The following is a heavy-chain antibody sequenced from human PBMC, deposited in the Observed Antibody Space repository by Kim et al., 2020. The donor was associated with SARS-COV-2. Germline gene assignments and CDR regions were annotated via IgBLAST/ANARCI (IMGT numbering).Heavy chain of an antibody. CDR2: ISYDGSNK. CDR1: GFTFSSYG. J-gene: IGHJ4*02. Sequence: GGSLRLSCAASGFTFSSYGMHWVRQAPGKGLEWVAVISYDGSNKYYADSVKGRFTISRDNSKNTLYLQMNSLRAEDTAVYYCAKDKGATSLGRLDYWGQGTLVTVSS. V-gene: IGHV3-30*18. CDR3: AKDKGATSLGRLDY. D-gene: IGHD1-26*01.